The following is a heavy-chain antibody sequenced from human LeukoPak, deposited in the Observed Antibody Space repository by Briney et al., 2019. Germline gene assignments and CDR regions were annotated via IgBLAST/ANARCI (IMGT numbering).Heavy chain of an antibody. CDR2: IYYSGST. Sequence: SETLSLTCTVSGGSISSFYWSWIRQSPGKGLEWIGYIYYSGSTNYNPSLKSRVTISVDTSKNQFSLKLSSVTAADTAVYYCARGRGWTVTTNYFDYWGQGTLVTVSS. V-gene: IGHV4-59*01. J-gene: IGHJ4*02. D-gene: IGHD4-17*01. CDR3: ARGRGWTVTTNYFDY. CDR1: GGSISSFY.